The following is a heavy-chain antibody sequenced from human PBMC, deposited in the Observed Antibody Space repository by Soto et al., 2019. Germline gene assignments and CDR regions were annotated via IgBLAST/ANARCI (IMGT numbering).Heavy chain of an antibody. J-gene: IGHJ5*02. CDR3: AREYGDLNWFDP. CDR2: INAGNGNT. CDR1: GYTFTSYA. D-gene: IGHD4-17*01. Sequence: QVQLVQSGAEVKKPGASVKVSCKASGYTFTSYAMHWVRQAPGQRLEWMGWINAGNGNTKYSQKFQGRVTITRDTSASTAYMDLSSLRSEDTAVYYCAREYGDLNWFDPWGQGTLVTVSS. V-gene: IGHV1-3*01.